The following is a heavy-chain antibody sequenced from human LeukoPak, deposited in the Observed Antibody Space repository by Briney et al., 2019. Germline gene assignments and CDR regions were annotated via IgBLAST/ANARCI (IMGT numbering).Heavy chain of an antibody. D-gene: IGHD3-10*01. CDR3: ARRRVLWFGELYYMDV. Sequence: SETLSLTCAVYGGSFSGYYWSWIRQPPGKGLEWIGEINHSGSTNYNPSLKSRVTISVDTSKNQFSLKLSSVTAADTAVYYCARRRVLWFGELYYMDVWGKGTTVTISS. J-gene: IGHJ6*03. CDR2: INHSGST. CDR1: GGSFSGYY. V-gene: IGHV4-34*01.